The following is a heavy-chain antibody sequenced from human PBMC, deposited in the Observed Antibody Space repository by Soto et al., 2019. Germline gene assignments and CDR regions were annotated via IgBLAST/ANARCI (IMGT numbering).Heavy chain of an antibody. CDR1: GFTFSSYS. V-gene: IGHV3-21*01. Sequence: EVQLAESGGGLVKPGGSLRLSCAASGFTFSSYSMNWVRQAPGKGLEWVSSISSSSSYIYYADSVKGRFTISRDNAKNSLYLQMNSLRAEDTAVYYCATPGGIAAILDYWGQGTLVTVS. CDR3: ATPGGIAAILDY. D-gene: IGHD2-15*01. J-gene: IGHJ4*02. CDR2: ISSSSSYI.